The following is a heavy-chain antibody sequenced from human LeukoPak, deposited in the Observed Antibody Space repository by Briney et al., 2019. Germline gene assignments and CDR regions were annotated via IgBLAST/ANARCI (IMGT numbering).Heavy chain of an antibody. V-gene: IGHV3-33*01. J-gene: IGHJ3*02. CDR1: GCAFSSYG. D-gene: IGHD5-18*01. Sequence: PWRSLTLTCAASGCAFSSYGWHWVRQPPGKGLEWVGVIWYDGSNKYYADSVKCRFTISRDNSKNTLYLQMNSLRAEDTAVYYCARDPGIQLGDNAFDIWGQGTMVTVSS. CDR3: ARDPGIQLGDNAFDI. CDR2: IWYDGSNK.